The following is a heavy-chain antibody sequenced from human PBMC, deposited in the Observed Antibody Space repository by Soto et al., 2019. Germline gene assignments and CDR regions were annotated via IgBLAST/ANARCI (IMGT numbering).Heavy chain of an antibody. J-gene: IGHJ5*02. V-gene: IGHV3-64*01. D-gene: IGHD2-2*01. CDR1: GFTFSSYA. CDR2: ISSNGGST. Sequence: EVQLVESGGGLVQPGGSLRLSCAASGFTFSSYAMHWVRQAPGKGLEYVSAISSNGGSTYYANSVKGRFTISRDNSKNTLYLQMGSLRAEDMAVYYCARGYCSSTSCYLDPWGQGTLVTVSS. CDR3: ARGYCSSTSCYLDP.